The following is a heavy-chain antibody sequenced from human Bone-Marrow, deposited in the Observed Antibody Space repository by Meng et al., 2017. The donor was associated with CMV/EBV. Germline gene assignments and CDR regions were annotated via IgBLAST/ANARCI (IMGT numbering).Heavy chain of an antibody. J-gene: IGHJ3*01. CDR3: AGRGSGGTFDV. CDR1: GYSFTGYW. Sequence: TCKGSGYSFTGYWIGWVRQMPGKGLEWMGIIYPGNSDSRYSPSFQGQVTIAADKSTNTAYLQRSSLKAADTAMYYCAGRGSGGTFDVWGQGTMVTVSS. V-gene: IGHV5-51*01. D-gene: IGHD6-25*01. CDR2: IYPGNSDS.